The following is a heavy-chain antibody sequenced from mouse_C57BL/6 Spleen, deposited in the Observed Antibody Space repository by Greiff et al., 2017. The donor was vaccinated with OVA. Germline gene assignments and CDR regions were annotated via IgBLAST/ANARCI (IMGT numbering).Heavy chain of an antibody. CDR2: INPNNGGT. CDR1: GYTFTDYY. V-gene: IGHV1-26*01. D-gene: IGHD1-3*01. Sequence: VQLKQSGPELVKPGASVKISCKASGYTFTDYYMNWVKQSHGKSLEWIGDINPNNGGTSYNQKFKGKATLTVDKSSSTAYMELRSLTSEDSAVYYCARSSGSWYFDVWGTGTTVTVSS. CDR3: ARSSGSWYFDV. J-gene: IGHJ1*03.